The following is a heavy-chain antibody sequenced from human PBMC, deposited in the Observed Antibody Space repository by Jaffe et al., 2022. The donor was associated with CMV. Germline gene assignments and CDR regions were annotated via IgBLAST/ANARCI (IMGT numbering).Heavy chain of an antibody. CDR2: ISGGGGST. CDR3: AKDRWELRTSTFDY. D-gene: IGHD1-26*01. J-gene: IGHJ4*02. V-gene: IGHV3-23*01. Sequence: EVQLLESGGGLVQPGGSLRLSCAASGFTFSSYAMNWVRQAPGKGLEWVSAISGGGGSTYYADSVKGRFTVSRDNSKNALFLQMSSLRAEDTAVYYCAKDRWELRTSTFDYWGQGTLVTVSS. CDR1: GFTFSSYA.